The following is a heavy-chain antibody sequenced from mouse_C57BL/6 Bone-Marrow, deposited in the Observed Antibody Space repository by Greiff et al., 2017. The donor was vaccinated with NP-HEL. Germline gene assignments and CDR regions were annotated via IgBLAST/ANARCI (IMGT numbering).Heavy chain of an antibody. CDR3: ARGVYDYDGDYAMDY. V-gene: IGHV15-2*01. CDR1: DSEVFPIAY. D-gene: IGHD2-4*01. Sequence: VQLQESGSELRSPGSSVKLSCKDFDSEVFPIAYMSWVRQKPGHGFEWIGGILPSIGRTIYGEKFEDKATLDADTLSNTAYLELNSLTSEDSAIYYCARGVYDYDGDYAMDYWGQGTSVTVSS. J-gene: IGHJ4*01. CDR2: ILPSIGRT.